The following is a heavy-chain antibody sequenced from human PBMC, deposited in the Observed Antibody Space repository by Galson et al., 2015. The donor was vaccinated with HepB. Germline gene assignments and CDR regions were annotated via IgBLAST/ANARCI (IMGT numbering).Heavy chain of an antibody. CDR2: ISSTGSSQ. J-gene: IGHJ4*02. CDR1: GFVFSAYD. V-gene: IGHV3-30*18. D-gene: IGHD2-21*01. Sequence: SLRLSCAASGFVFSAYDMHWVCQAPGKGLEWVAVISSTGSSQYYAESVKGRFTISRDNSQNTLSLQMKSLRPEDTAMYYCAKEGGFNSPFDYWGQGTLVSVSS. CDR3: AKEGGFNSPFDY.